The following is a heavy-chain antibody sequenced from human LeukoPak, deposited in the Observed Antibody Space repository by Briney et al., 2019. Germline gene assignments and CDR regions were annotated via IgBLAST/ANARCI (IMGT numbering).Heavy chain of an antibody. CDR1: GYTFTSYG. D-gene: IGHD2-21*01. V-gene: IGHV1-18*01. CDR3: ASKIYCGGDCYYFDY. CDR2: ISAYNGNT. Sequence: ASVKVSCKASGYTFTSYGISWVRQAPGQGLEWMGWISAYNGNTNYAQKFQGRVTMTTDTSTSTAYMELRSLRSDDTAVYYCASKIYCGGDCYYFDYWGQGTLVTVSS. J-gene: IGHJ4*02.